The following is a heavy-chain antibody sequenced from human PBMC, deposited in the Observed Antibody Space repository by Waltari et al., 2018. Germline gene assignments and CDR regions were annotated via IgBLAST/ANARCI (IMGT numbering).Heavy chain of an antibody. CDR1: GSSIRRPSHY. CDR3: ARVARGGYYTGWFDT. D-gene: IGHD3-3*01. J-gene: IGHJ5*02. CDR2: IYYSGTT. V-gene: IGHV4-39*07. Sequence: QLQLQESGPGLVKPSETLSLTCSVSGSSIRRPSHYWAWIRQPPGKGLEWIGSIYYSGTTYYNLSLKSRVTLSVDTSKNQFSLKLSSVTAADTAMYFCARVARGGYYTGWFDTWGQGALVTVSS.